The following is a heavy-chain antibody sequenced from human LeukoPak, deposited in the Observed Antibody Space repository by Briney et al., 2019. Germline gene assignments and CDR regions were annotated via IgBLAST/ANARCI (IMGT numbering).Heavy chain of an antibody. Sequence: GASVKVSCKASGYTFTGYYMHWVRQAPGQGLEWMGWINPNSGGTNYAQKFQGRVTMTRDTSISTAYMELSRLRSDDTAVYYCARASRSRRVLLWFGELLGYWGQGTLVTVSS. CDR2: INPNSGGT. CDR1: GYTFTGYY. D-gene: IGHD3-10*01. CDR3: ARASRSRRVLLWFGELLGY. J-gene: IGHJ4*02. V-gene: IGHV1-2*02.